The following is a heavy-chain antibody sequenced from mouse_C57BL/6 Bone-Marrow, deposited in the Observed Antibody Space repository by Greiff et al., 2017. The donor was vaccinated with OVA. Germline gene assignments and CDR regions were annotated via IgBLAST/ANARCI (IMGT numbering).Heavy chain of an antibody. CDR1: GYSFTGYY. J-gene: IGHJ2*01. Sequence: EVQLQQSGPELVKPGASVKISCKASGYSFTGYYMHWVKQSSEKSLEWIGEINPSTGGTSYNQKFKGKATLTVDKSSSTAYMQLKSLTSEDSAVYYCARRGDYPYYFDYWGQGTTLTVSS. D-gene: IGHD2-4*01. CDR3: ARRGDYPYYFDY. V-gene: IGHV1-43*01. CDR2: INPSTGGT.